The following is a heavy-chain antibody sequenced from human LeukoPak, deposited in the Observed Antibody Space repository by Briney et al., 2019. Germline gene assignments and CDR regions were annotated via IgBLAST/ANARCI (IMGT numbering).Heavy chain of an antibody. CDR1: GGSISTYY. CDR2: IYYSGST. Sequence: SETLSLTCTVSGGSISTYYWSWIRQPPGKGLEWIGYIYYSGSTNYNPSLKSRVTISVDTTKNQFSLKLSSVTAADTAVYYCARTDSSGYYYWFDPWGQGTLVTVSP. CDR3: ARTDSSGYYYWFDP. J-gene: IGHJ5*02. V-gene: IGHV4-59*08. D-gene: IGHD3-22*01.